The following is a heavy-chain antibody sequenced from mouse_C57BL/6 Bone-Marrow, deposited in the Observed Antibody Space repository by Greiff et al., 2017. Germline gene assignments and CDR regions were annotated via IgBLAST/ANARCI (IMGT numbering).Heavy chain of an antibody. J-gene: IGHJ2*01. CDR3: ARIADYGNYEGDY. CDR1: GFSLRTFGMD. V-gene: IGHV8-8*01. Sequence: VTLKVSGPGILQPSQTLSLTCSFSGFSLRTFGMDVGWIRQPSGKGLEWLAHIWWDVDKYYNPSLKSRLTIPKDTSKNQVFLKIANVDTADTATYYCARIADYGNYEGDYWGQGTTLTVSS. D-gene: IGHD2-1*01. CDR2: IWWDVDK.